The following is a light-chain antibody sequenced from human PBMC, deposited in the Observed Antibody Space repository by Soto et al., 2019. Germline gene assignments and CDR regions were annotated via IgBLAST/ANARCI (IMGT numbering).Light chain of an antibody. CDR1: QSIRSNY. J-gene: IGKJ1*01. Sequence: ETVLTQSPGTLYLSPGERATLSCRASQSIRSNYLAWYRQTPGQAPRLLIYGASKRASGIADRFSGSGSGTDFTLIIIRLEPEDFALYYCQQYGSSPWTFGQGTNAEIK. CDR2: GAS. CDR3: QQYGSSPWT. V-gene: IGKV3-20*01.